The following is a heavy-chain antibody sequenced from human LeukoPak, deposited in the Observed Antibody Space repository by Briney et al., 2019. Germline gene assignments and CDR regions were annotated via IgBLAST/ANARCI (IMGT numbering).Heavy chain of an antibody. Sequence: ASVKVSRKASGYTFTGYYMHWVRQAPGQGLEWMGWINPNSGGTNYAQKFQGRVTMTRDTSISAAYMELSRLRSDDTAVYYCARPRDYGDYAWFDPWGQGTLVTVSS. CDR3: ARPRDYGDYAWFDP. V-gene: IGHV1-2*02. D-gene: IGHD4-17*01. CDR1: GYTFTGYY. J-gene: IGHJ5*02. CDR2: INPNSGGT.